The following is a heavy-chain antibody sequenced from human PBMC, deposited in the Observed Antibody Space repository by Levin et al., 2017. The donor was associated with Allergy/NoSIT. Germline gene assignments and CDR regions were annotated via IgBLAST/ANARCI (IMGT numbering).Heavy chain of an antibody. V-gene: IGHV3-30*04. CDR2: ISYDGSNK. CDR3: AREQWLPTEHNQYYFDY. J-gene: IGHJ4*02. Sequence: GGSLRLSCAASGFTFSSYAMHWVRQAPGKGLEWVAVISYDGSNKYYADSVKGRFTISRDNSKNTLYLQMNSLRAEDTAVYYCAREQWLPTEHNQYYFDYWGQGTLVTVSS. CDR1: GFTFSSYA. D-gene: IGHD6-19*01.